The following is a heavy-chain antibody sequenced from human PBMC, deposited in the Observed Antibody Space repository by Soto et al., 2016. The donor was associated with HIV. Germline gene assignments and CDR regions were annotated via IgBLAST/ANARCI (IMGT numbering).Heavy chain of an antibody. CDR1: GFTFSTYW. CDR3: ARDRSFWTGSLYY. CDR2: INADGSST. Sequence: EEQLVESGGGLVQPGGSLRLSCAVSGFTFSTYWMHWVRQAPGKGLMWVARINADGSSTSYADSVKGRFTVSRDNAKNTLYLQVNSLRAEDTAVYYCARDRSFWTGSLYYWGQGTLVTVSS. D-gene: IGHD3-3*01. J-gene: IGHJ4*02. V-gene: IGHV3-74*01.